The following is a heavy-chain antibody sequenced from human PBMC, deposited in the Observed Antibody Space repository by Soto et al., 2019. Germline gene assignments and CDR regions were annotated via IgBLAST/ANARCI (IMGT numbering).Heavy chain of an antibody. CDR2: VLPTGSST. CDR1: GFTFSTYT. V-gene: IGHV3-23*01. J-gene: IGHJ4*02. D-gene: IGHD4-17*01. CDR3: AKDFTPDGYWDFDY. Sequence: LIVSCAASGFTFSTYTMNWVRQSPGKGLEWVSAVLPTGSSTYYADSVKGHFTISRDNSKNTLYLQMNNLRVEDTAVYYCAKDFTPDGYWDFDYWGRGTLVTVSS.